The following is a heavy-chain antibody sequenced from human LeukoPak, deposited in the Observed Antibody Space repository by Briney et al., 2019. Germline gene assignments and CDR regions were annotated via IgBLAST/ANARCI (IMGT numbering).Heavy chain of an antibody. Sequence: GASVKVSCKASGYTFTSYGISWVRQAPGQGLEWMGWISAYNGNTNYAQKLQGRVTMTTDTSTSTAYMELRSLRSDDTAVYYCARGDRYYDTSGYRSFDHWGQGILVIVSS. V-gene: IGHV1-18*01. CDR3: ARGDRYYDTSGYRSFDH. CDR2: ISAYNGNT. CDR1: GYTFTSYG. D-gene: IGHD3-22*01. J-gene: IGHJ4*02.